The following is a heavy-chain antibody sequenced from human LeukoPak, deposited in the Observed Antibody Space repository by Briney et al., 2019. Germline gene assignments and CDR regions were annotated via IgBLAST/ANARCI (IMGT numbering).Heavy chain of an antibody. D-gene: IGHD3-10*01. Sequence: SETLSLTCTVSGGSISTSNYYWGWIRQPPGKGLEWIGNIFYSGSTYYSPSLRSRFTISLDTSRNQFSLKLNSVTAADTAVYYCARGHTRITMLRGSRSAYYFDYWGQGTLATVSS. V-gene: IGHV4-39*07. CDR2: IFYSGST. J-gene: IGHJ4*02. CDR1: GGSISTSNYY. CDR3: ARGHTRITMLRGSRSAYYFDY.